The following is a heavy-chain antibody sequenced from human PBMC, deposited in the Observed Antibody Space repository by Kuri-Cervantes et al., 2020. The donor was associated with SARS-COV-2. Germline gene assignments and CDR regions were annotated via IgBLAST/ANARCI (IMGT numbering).Heavy chain of an antibody. CDR3: AKADCSSTSCYNWFDP. D-gene: IGHD2-2*01. J-gene: IGHJ5*02. CDR1: GFPFSTHW. CDR2: IKQDGIEK. V-gene: IGHV3-7*03. Sequence: GESLKISCAASGFPFSTHWMTWVRQAPGKGLEWVANIKQDGIEKYYVDSVKGRFTISRDNAKNSLYLQMNSLRAEDTALYYCAKADCSSTSCYNWFDPWGQGTLVTVSS.